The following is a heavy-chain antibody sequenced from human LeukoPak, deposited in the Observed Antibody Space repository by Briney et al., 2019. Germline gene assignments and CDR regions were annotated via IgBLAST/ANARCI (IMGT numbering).Heavy chain of an antibody. CDR2: IKSDGSST. J-gene: IGHJ5*02. D-gene: IGHD6-19*01. Sequence: GGSLRLSCAASGFTFSSYWMHWVRQVPGKGLVWVSRIKSDGSSTSYADSVKGRFTISRDNAKNTLYLQMNSLRVEDTALYYCARADSGYSSGQFDPWGQGTLVTVSS. V-gene: IGHV3-74*01. CDR1: GFTFSSYW. CDR3: ARADSGYSSGQFDP.